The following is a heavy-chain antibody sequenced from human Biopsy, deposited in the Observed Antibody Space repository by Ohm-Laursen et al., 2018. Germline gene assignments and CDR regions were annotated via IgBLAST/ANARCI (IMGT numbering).Heavy chain of an antibody. J-gene: IGHJ5*02. Sequence: SETLSLTCSVSGVYISDYYWSWIRQPPGRGLEWVGSIYYSGSTNYNPSLKSRVNISVDTSKNQFSLKLNSVTAADTAVYYCARDYDTSGYYYVSWGQGTLVTVSS. V-gene: IGHV4-59*08. CDR3: ARDYDTSGYYYVS. CDR1: GVYISDYY. CDR2: IYYSGST. D-gene: IGHD3-22*01.